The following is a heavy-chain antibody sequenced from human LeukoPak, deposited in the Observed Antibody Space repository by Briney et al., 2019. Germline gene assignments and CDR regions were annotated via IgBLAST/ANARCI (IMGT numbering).Heavy chain of an antibody. CDR3: ARALRSPGDSGLDY. J-gene: IGHJ4*02. CDR1: GFTFSSNY. CDR2: INTDGSDR. Sequence: GGSLRLSCAASGFTFSSNYMHWVRQAPGKGLVWVSRINTDGSDRTHADFVKGRFTISRDNAKNTLYLEMNSLRAEDTAIYYCARALRSPGDSGLDYWGQGALVTVSS. D-gene: IGHD3-10*01. V-gene: IGHV3-74*03.